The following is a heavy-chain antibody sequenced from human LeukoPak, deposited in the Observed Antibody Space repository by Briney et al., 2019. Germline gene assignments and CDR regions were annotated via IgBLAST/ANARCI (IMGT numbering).Heavy chain of an antibody. Sequence: GGSLRLSCAASGFTFSSYEMNWVRQAPGKGLEWVSYISSSGSTIYYADSVKGRFTISRDNAKNSLYLQMNSLRAEDTAVYYCARDFPTGGRRDGFDYWGQGTLVTVSS. V-gene: IGHV3-48*03. CDR1: GFTFSSYE. J-gene: IGHJ4*02. CDR3: ARDFPTGGRRDGFDY. D-gene: IGHD7-27*01. CDR2: ISSSGSTI.